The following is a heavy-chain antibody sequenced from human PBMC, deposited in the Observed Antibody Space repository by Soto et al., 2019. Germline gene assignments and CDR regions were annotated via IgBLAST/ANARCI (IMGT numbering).Heavy chain of an antibody. CDR3: PPYPY. J-gene: IGHJ4*02. Sequence: EVQLVESGGGLIQPGGSLRLSCAVSGFTVRANYMSWVRQAPGKGLEWVSVIYSGDTTYYADSVKGRFIISRDISKTILYLQMNILMPDDTPPYYCPPYPYSGQGTLVTVSS. CDR1: GFTVRANY. CDR2: IYSGDTT. V-gene: IGHV3-53*01.